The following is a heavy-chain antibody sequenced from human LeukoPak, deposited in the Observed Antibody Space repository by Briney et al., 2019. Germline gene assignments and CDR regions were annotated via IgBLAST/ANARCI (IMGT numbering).Heavy chain of an antibody. V-gene: IGHV3-23*01. CDR3: ARSRKNSGSYYWFDP. Sequence: GGSLRLSCAASGFTFSNYAMSWVRQAPGKGLEWVSAIIGSGGSTYYADSVKGRFTISRDNAKNSLYLQMNSLRAEDTAVYYCARSRKNSGSYYWFDPWGQGTLVTVSS. J-gene: IGHJ5*02. D-gene: IGHD1-26*01. CDR2: IIGSGGST. CDR1: GFTFSNYA.